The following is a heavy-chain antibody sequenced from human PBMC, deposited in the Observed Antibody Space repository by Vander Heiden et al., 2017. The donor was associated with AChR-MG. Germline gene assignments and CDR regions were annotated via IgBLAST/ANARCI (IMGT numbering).Heavy chain of an antibody. V-gene: IGHV1-69*01. D-gene: IGHD3-3*01. CDR3: ARAGDPNYDFGSGYGRKLSLDY. Sequence: QVQLVQSGAEVKKPGSSVKVSCKASGGTFSSYAISWVRQAPGQGLEWMGGIIPIFGTANYAQKFQGRVTMTADESTSTAYMELSSLRSEDTAVYYCARAGDPNYDFGSGYGRKLSLDYWGQGTLVTVSS. CDR1: GGTFSSYA. CDR2: IIPIFGTA. J-gene: IGHJ4*02.